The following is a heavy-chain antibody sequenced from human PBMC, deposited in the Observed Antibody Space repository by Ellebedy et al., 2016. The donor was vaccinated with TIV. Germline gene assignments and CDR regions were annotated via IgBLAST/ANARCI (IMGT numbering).Heavy chain of an antibody. CDR3: VKGMYRSSPDDY. D-gene: IGHD6-6*01. V-gene: IGHV3-23*01. J-gene: IGHJ4*02. CDR2: ISTSGGST. CDR1: GFTVSSNY. Sequence: GGSLRLSCAVSGFTVSSNYMSWVRQAPGKGLEWVSAISTSGGSTSYADSVKGRFTISRDNFTNTLYLQINSLRAEDTAVYYCVKGMYRSSPDDYWGQGTLVTVSS.